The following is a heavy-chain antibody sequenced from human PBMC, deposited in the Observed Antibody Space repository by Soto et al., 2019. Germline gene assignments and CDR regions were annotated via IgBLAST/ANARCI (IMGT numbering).Heavy chain of an antibody. CDR3: ARGTYSSGWYRPFDY. D-gene: IGHD6-19*01. CDR1: GASITSYY. CDR2: IDYSGST. Sequence: QVQLQESGPGLVKPSETLSLTCTVSGASITSYYWTWIRQPPGKGLEWIGYIDYSGSTNYNPSLRSRVTISLATSKNQFSLKLNSVTAADTAVYYCARGTYSSGWYRPFDYWGQGTLVTVSS. V-gene: IGHV4-59*01. J-gene: IGHJ4*02.